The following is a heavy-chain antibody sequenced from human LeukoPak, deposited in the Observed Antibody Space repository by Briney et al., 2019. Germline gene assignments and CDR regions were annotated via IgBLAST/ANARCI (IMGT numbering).Heavy chain of an antibody. CDR2: IYSGGST. CDR3: ARFFADCGSSGYFPAYFDY. V-gene: IGHV3-53*01. D-gene: IGHD3-22*01. Sequence: GGSLRLSCAASGFTVSSNYMRWVRQAPEKGLEWVSVIYSGGSTYYADSVKGRFTISRDNSKNTLYLQMNSLRAEDTAVYYCARFFADCGSSGYFPAYFDYWGQGTLVTVSS. CDR1: GFTVSSNY. J-gene: IGHJ4*02.